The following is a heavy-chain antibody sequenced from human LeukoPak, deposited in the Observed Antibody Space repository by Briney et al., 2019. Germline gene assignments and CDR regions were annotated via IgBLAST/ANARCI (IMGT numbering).Heavy chain of an antibody. Sequence: GGSLRLSCAASGFTFSSYAMSWVRQAPGKGLEWVSAISGSGGSTYYADSVKGRFTISRDNSKNTPYLQMNSLRAEDTAVYYCARAEYDIVVVPADRYYYYYGMDVWGQGTTVTVSS. J-gene: IGHJ6*02. CDR1: GFTFSSYA. CDR3: ARAEYDIVVVPADRYYYYYGMDV. D-gene: IGHD2-2*01. V-gene: IGHV3-23*01. CDR2: ISGSGGST.